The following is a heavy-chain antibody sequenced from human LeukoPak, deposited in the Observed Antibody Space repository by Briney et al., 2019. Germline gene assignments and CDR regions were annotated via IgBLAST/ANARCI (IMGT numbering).Heavy chain of an antibody. J-gene: IGHJ4*02. Sequence: GGSLRLSCAASGFTFSSYSMNWVRQAPGKGLEWVSSISSSSSYIYYADSVKGRLTISRDNAKNSLYLQMNSLRAEDTAVYYCARTEKYYDSSGYYYVYFDYWGQGTLVTVSS. CDR3: ARTEKYYDSSGYYYVYFDY. CDR2: ISSSSSYI. V-gene: IGHV3-21*01. CDR1: GFTFSSYS. D-gene: IGHD3-22*01.